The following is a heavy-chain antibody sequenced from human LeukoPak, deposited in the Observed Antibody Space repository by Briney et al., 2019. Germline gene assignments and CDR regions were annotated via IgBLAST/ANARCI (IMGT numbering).Heavy chain of an antibody. V-gene: IGHV1-69*13. J-gene: IGHJ4*02. Sequence: ASVKVSCKASGGTFSSYAISWVRQAPGQALEWIGGIIPIFGTANYAQKFQGRVTITADESTSTAYMELSSLRSEDTAVYYCARDLGVDYDILTGYYNVHYFDYWGQGTLVTVSS. D-gene: IGHD3-9*01. CDR3: ARDLGVDYDILTGYYNVHYFDY. CDR2: IIPIFGTA. CDR1: GGTFSSYA.